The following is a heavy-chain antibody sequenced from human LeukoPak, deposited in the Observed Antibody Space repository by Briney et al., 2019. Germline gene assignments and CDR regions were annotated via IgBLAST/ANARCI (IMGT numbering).Heavy chain of an antibody. CDR1: GYTFTAYH. CDR2: INPNIGGT. V-gene: IGHV1-2*02. CDR3: ARIREWASTVGAFDY. D-gene: IGHD4-23*01. J-gene: IGHJ4*01. Sequence: ASVKVSCKASGYTFTAYHVHWVRQAPGQGLEWMGWINPNIGGTNYAQKFQGRVTMTRDTSISTAYMELSRLRSNDTAVYYCARIREWASTVGAFDYWGQGALVTVSS.